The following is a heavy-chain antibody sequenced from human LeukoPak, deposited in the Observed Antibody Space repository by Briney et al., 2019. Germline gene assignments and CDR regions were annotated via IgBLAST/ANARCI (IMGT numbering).Heavy chain of an antibody. D-gene: IGHD3-3*01. CDR1: GFTFSSYS. J-gene: IGHJ3*02. V-gene: IGHV3-21*01. CDR3: ARDLGVLRFLKGMASDI. CDR2: ISSSSSYI. Sequence: GGSLRLSCAASGFTFSSYSMNWVRQAPGKGLEWVSSISSSSSYIYYADSVKGRFTISRDNAKNSLYLQMNSLRAEDTAVYYCARDLGVLRFLKGMASDIWGQGTMVTVSS.